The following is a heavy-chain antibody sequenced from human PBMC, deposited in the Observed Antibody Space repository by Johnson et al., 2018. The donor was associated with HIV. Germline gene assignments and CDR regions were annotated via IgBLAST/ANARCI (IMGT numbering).Heavy chain of an antibody. D-gene: IGHD2-21*01. CDR1: GFTFSNYA. CDR2: LPYDGSNK. Sequence: QMQLVESGGGLVQPGGSLRLSCAASGFTFSNYAMHWVRQAPGKGLEWVAILPYDGSNKYYADSVKGRFTISRDNAKNSLYLQMNSLRAEDTAVYYCARERRAGVKGAFDIWGQGTMVTVSS. J-gene: IGHJ3*02. V-gene: IGHV3-30*14. CDR3: ARERRAGVKGAFDI.